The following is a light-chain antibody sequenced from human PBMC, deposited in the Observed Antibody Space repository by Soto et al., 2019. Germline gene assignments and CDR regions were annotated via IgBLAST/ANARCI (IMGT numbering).Light chain of an antibody. Sequence: QKAQSPSSLSASVGERVTISCRASQGIGNALGWYQQKPGKAPKLLIYGASSLQSGVPSRFSGSGSGTDFTLTISNLQPEDFATYYCQQANSFPISFGQGTRLEIK. V-gene: IGKV1-17*02. CDR3: QQANSFPIS. CDR2: GAS. CDR1: QGIGNA. J-gene: IGKJ5*01.